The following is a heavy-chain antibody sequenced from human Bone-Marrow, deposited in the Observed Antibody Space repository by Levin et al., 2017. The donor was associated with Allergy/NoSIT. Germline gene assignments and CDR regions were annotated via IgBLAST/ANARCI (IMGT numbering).Heavy chain of an antibody. CDR2: ITWNSGGK. CDR1: GFTFNVFA. V-gene: IGHV3-9*01. J-gene: IGHJ5*02. Sequence: SLKISCAASGFTFNVFAMHWVRQAPGKGLEWVSSITWNSGGKLYAASVEGRFSISRDNAKNSLYLQMNSLRPEDTAVYYCVTDRSGGRGTDWGTAPVDAWGQGTLVTVSS. D-gene: IGHD3-16*01. CDR3: VTDRSGGRGTDWGTAPVDA.